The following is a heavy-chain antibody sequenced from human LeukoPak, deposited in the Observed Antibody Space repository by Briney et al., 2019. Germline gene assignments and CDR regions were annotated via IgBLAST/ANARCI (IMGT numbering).Heavy chain of an antibody. CDR3: ARHGRHLWDGDSRDYAFEL. Sequence: SETLSLTCSVSGDSIDSYYWSWIRQPPAKGLDWIGFSHVSGNTRYSPSLRCRATVSVDTSKNQVSLKLASVTAAGSAVYFCARHGRHLWDGDSRDYAFELWGQGTLVTVSS. V-gene: IGHV4-59*08. CDR1: GDSIDSYY. D-gene: IGHD1-26*01. J-gene: IGHJ3*01. CDR2: SHVSGNT.